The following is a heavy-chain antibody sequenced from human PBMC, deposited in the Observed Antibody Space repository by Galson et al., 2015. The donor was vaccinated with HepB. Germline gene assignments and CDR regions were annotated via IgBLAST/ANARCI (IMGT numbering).Heavy chain of an antibody. V-gene: IGHV3-64D*06. Sequence: SLRLSCADSGFRVNIYSMHWVHQAPRKGLEHVSYISSNGASTNYADSVTGRFTISRDNSKNTLYLQMSSLRAADTAVYICVKTSIFGAARTEYALDYWGQGAPVTGSS. CDR3: VKTSIFGAARTEYALDY. CDR1: GFRVNIYS. D-gene: IGHD3-3*01. CDR2: ISSNGAST. J-gene: IGHJ4*02.